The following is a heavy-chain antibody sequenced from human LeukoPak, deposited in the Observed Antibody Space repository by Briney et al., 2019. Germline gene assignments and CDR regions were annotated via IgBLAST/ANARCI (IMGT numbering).Heavy chain of an antibody. CDR1: GYTFIGYY. V-gene: IGHV1-2*02. CDR2: INPNSGGT. Sequence: ASVKVSCKASGYTFIGYYMHWVRQAPGQGLEWMGWINPNSGGTNYAQKFQGRVTMTRDTSISTAYMELSRLRSDDTAVYYCARAGGWLQVKDAFDIWGQGTMVTVSS. CDR3: ARAGGWLQVKDAFDI. J-gene: IGHJ3*02. D-gene: IGHD5-24*01.